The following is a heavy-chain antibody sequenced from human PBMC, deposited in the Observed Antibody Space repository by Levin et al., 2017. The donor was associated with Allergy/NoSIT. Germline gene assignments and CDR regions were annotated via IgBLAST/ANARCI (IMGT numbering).Heavy chain of an antibody. CDR2: ISYGSTYI. CDR1: GFTFSSYS. V-gene: IGHV3-21*01. CDR3: TTAVLSGGYKVGFDY. Sequence: PGGSLRLSCAASGFTFSSYSMNWVRQAPGKGLEWVSSISYGSTYIYYADSVRGRFTISRDNARNSLYLQMNSLRAEDTAVYYCTTAVLSGGYKVGFDYWGQGTLVTVSS. D-gene: IGHD5-24*01. J-gene: IGHJ4*02.